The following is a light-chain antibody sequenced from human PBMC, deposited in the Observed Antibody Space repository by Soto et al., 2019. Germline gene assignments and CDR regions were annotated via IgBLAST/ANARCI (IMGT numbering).Light chain of an antibody. CDR2: EGS. CDR1: SSDVGSYNL. V-gene: IGLV2-23*03. CDR3: CSHAGSSTFVV. J-gene: IGLJ2*01. Sequence: QSALTQPASVSGSPGQSITISCTGTSSDVGSYNLVSWYQQHPGKAPKLMIYEGSKRPSGVSNRFSDSKSGNTASLTISGLQAEDEADYCCCSHAGSSTFVVFGGGTKLTFL.